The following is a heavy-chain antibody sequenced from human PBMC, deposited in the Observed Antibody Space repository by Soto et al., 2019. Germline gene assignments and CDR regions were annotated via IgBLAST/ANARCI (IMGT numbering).Heavy chain of an antibody. D-gene: IGHD3-22*01. CDR1: GFTLSDHY. Sequence: XESLTLTCAVSGFTLSDHYNDWVRQAPGKGLEWVGRSRDKPQGYSTAYAESVKGRFTTSRDESKNSAYLQMNSLKTEDTAVYYCVREKYLSDSSGYTRCLEYWGQGTLVTVS. J-gene: IGHJ4*02. V-gene: IGHV3-72*01. CDR3: VREKYLSDSSGYTRCLEY. CDR2: SRDKPQGYST.